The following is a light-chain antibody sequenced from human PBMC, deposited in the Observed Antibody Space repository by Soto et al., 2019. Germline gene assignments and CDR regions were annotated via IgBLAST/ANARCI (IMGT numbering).Light chain of an antibody. CDR3: SSYTSSNTVV. CDR2: DVS. V-gene: IGLV2-14*01. CDR1: SSDVGGYKY. Sequence: QSALTQPASVSGSPGQSITISCTGNSSDVGGYKYVSWYQQHPGKAPKLMIYDVSNRPSGVSNRFSGSKSGNTASLTISGLQAEDEADYYCSSYTSSNTVVFGGGTKLTVL. J-gene: IGLJ2*01.